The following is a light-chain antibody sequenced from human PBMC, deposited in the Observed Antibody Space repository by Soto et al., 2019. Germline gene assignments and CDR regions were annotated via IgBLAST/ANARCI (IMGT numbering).Light chain of an antibody. V-gene: IGKV3-20*01. CDR1: ESVTSSH. Sequence: EILLTQSPGTLSLYPGERATLSCRASESVTSSHLAWYQQKPGQAPRLLIYGASSRATGIPDRFSGSGSGTDFTLTISRLEPEDFAVYYCQHYGSSRNTFGQGTRLEIK. J-gene: IGKJ5*01. CDR2: GAS. CDR3: QHYGSSRNT.